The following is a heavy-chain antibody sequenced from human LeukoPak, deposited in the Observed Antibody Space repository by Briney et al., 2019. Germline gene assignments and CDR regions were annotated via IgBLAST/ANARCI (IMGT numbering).Heavy chain of an antibody. CDR2: ISYDGSNK. Sequence: PGGSLRLSCAASGFTFSSYGMHWVRQAPGKGLEWVAVISYDGSNKYYADSVKGRFTISRDNSKNTLYLQMNSLRAEDTAVYYCAKDSEDIVVVPAAIRGVYYYYYMDVWGKGTTVTVSS. D-gene: IGHD2-2*01. J-gene: IGHJ6*03. V-gene: IGHV3-30*18. CDR3: AKDSEDIVVVPAAIRGVYYYYYMDV. CDR1: GFTFSSYG.